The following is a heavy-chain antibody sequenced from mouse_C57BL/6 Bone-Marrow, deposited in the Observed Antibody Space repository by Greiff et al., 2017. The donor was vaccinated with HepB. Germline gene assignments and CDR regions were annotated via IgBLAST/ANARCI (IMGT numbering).Heavy chain of an antibody. V-gene: IGHV1-76*01. Sequence: QVQLQQSGAELVRPGASVKLSCKASGYTFTDYYINWVKQRPGQGLEWIARIYPGSGNTYYNEKFKGKATLTAEKSSSTAYMQLSSLTSEDSAVYFYAAGYLQAMDYWGQGTSVTVSS. J-gene: IGHJ4*01. CDR2: IYPGSGNT. CDR3: AAGYLQAMDY. D-gene: IGHD1-1*01. CDR1: GYTFTDYY.